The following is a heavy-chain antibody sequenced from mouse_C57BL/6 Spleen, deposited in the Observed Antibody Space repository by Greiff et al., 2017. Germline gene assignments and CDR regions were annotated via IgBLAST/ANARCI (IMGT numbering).Heavy chain of an antibody. D-gene: IGHD1-1*01. CDR3: ARAGYYGSSPYWYFDV. J-gene: IGHJ1*03. V-gene: IGHV1-53*01. CDR2: INPSNGGT. Sequence: QVQLKQSGTELVKPGASVKLSCKASGYTFTSYWMHWVKQRPGQGLEWIGNINPSNGGTNYNEKFKSKATLTVDKSSSTAYMQLSSLTSEDSAVYYCARAGYYGSSPYWYFDVWGTGTTVTVSS. CDR1: GYTFTSYW.